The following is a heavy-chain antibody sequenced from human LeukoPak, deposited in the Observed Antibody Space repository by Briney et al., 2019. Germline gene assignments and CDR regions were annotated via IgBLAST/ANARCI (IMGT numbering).Heavy chain of an antibody. J-gene: IGHJ4*02. D-gene: IGHD3-22*01. CDR1: GFTFSSYA. CDR3: ARAGDGYDDSNGYYDY. Sequence: GSLRLSCAASGFTFSSYAMSWIRQPPGGGLEWLGEINHSGRVDYNPSLKSRGTISVDTSKNQFSLRVNSVTAADTAVYYCARAGDGYDDSNGYYDYWGQGTLVTVSS. CDR2: INHSGRV. V-gene: IGHV4-34*01.